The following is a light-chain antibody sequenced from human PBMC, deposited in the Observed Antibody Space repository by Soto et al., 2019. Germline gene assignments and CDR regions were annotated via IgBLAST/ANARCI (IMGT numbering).Light chain of an antibody. CDR2: NNS. CDR1: SSNIGAGYD. J-gene: IGLJ2*01. CDR3: QSYDGSLSGVV. Sequence: QAVVTQPPSVSGAPGQRVTISCTGSSSNIGAGYDVHWYQHLPGAVPKLLIDNNSNRPSGVPERFSGFKSGTSASLAITGLQAEDEADYYCQSYDGSLSGVVFGGGTQLTVL. V-gene: IGLV1-40*01.